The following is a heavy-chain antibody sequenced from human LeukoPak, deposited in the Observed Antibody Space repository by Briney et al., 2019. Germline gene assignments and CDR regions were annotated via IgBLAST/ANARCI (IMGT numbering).Heavy chain of an antibody. J-gene: IGHJ5*02. Sequence: PGGSLRLSCAASGFTFSSYAMHWVRQAPGKGLEYVSAISSNGGSTYYANSVKGRFTISRDNSKNTLYLQMGSLRAEDTAVYYCARGLNWKYGWFDPWGQGALVTVSS. CDR3: ARGLNWKYGWFDP. CDR2: ISSNGGST. V-gene: IGHV3-64*01. CDR1: GFTFSSYA. D-gene: IGHD1-7*01.